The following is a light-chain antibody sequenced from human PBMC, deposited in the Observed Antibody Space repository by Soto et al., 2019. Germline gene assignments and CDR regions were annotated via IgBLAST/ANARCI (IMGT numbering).Light chain of an antibody. CDR1: TSDAGGYNY. V-gene: IGLV2-14*01. Sequence: QSVLTQPASVSGSLGQSITISCTGTTSDAGGYNYVSWYQQHPGKAPILMIYEVTNRPSGVSNRFSGSKSGNTASLTISGLQVEDEAEYYCGSYTGSITYVFGTGTKVTV. J-gene: IGLJ1*01. CDR2: EVT. CDR3: GSYTGSITYV.